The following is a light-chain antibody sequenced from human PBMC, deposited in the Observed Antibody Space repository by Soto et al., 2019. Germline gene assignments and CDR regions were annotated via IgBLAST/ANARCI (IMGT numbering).Light chain of an antibody. CDR3: QHYNSYS. CDR1: QSISNW. Sequence: DIQMTQSPSTLPASVGYRVTITCRASQSISNWLAWYQHKPGTAPKVLIYHASNLQSGVPSRFSGSGSGTELTLTISSLQPDDFATYYCQHYNSYSFGQGTMVDIK. J-gene: IGKJ1*01. V-gene: IGKV1-5*01. CDR2: HAS.